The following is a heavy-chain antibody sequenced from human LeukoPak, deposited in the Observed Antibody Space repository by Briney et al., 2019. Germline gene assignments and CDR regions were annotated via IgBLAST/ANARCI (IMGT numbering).Heavy chain of an antibody. CDR3: VGHWDLRY. CDR1: GFTFKSYA. J-gene: IGHJ4*02. CDR2: ISGSGSST. V-gene: IGHV3-23*01. D-gene: IGHD1-26*01. Sequence: GGSLRLSCAASGFTFKSYAMNWLRQAPGKGLEWVSSISGSGSSTYSADSVKGRFTISRDNAENTLYLEMNSLRAEDTAVYYCVGHWDLRYWGQGALVTVSS.